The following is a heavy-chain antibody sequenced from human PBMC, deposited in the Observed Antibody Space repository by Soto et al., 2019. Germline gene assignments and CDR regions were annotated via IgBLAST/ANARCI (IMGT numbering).Heavy chain of an antibody. J-gene: IGHJ3*02. V-gene: IGHV1-3*01. Sequence: ASVKVSCKASGYTLTSYAMHWVRQAPGQRLEWMGWINAGNGNTKYSQKFQGRVTITRDTSASTAYMELSSLRSEDTAVYYCATDRDCGGDCYEAFDIWGQGTMVTVS. CDR3: ATDRDCGGDCYEAFDI. D-gene: IGHD2-21*02. CDR2: INAGNGNT. CDR1: GYTLTSYA.